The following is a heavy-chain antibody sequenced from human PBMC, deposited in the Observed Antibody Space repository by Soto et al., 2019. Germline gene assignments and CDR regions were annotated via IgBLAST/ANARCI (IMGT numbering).Heavy chain of an antibody. CDR3: ARGPLYDYVWGSSLSEYFKQ. CDR2: LIPIFGTA. V-gene: IGHV1-69*01. CDR1: GCTFISYA. D-gene: IGHD3-16*01. J-gene: IGHJ1*01. Sequence: VSCKASGCTFISYAISWVRHAPGQGLEWMGGLIPIFGTANYAQMFQGRVTITADESTTTAYMELSSLRAEETAVYYCARGPLYDYVWGSSLSEYFKQWGQGTLVTVSS.